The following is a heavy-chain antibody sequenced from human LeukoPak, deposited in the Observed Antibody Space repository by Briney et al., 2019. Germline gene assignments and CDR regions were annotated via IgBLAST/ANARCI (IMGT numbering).Heavy chain of an antibody. D-gene: IGHD1-26*01. J-gene: IGHJ4*02. Sequence: PSETPSLTCTVSGGSISSFYWSWIRQPPGKGLEWIGSIYYSGSTNYNPSLKSRVTISVDTSKNQFSLKLSSVTAADTAVYYCARGARGSYSYWGQGTLVTVSS. CDR3: ARGARGSYSY. V-gene: IGHV4-59*08. CDR2: IYYSGST. CDR1: GGSISSFY.